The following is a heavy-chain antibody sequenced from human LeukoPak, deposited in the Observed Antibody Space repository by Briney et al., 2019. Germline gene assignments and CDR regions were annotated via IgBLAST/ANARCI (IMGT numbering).Heavy chain of an antibody. J-gene: IGHJ2*01. V-gene: IGHV3-33*01. Sequence: GGSLRLSCAASGFAFNSYGMHWVRQAPGKGLEWVALIWYDGSNQDYIDSVKGRFTISRDNSKNPLYLQMSSLRADDAAVYYCARFNGGDSTGCFDLWGRGTLVTVSS. CDR2: IWYDGSNQ. CDR1: GFAFNSYG. CDR3: ARFNGGDSTGCFDL. D-gene: IGHD4-23*01.